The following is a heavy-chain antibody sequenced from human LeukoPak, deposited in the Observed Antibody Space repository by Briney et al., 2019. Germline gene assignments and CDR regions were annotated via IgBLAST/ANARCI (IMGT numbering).Heavy chain of an antibody. CDR3: ARELRSLGVSTGSYFDY. Sequence: GASVKVSCKASGYTFTTYYMHWVRQAPGQGLEWMGVINPSGGSTTYAQKFQGRVAMTRDTSTSTIYMELSSLRSEDTAVYYCARELRSLGVSTGSYFDYWGQGTLVTVSS. D-gene: IGHD3-10*01. J-gene: IGHJ4*02. CDR2: INPSGGST. CDR1: GYTFTTYY. V-gene: IGHV1-46*01.